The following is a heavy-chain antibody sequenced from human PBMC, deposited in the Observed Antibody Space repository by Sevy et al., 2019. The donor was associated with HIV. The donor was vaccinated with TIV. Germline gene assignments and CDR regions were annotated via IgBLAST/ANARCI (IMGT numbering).Heavy chain of an antibody. Sequence: GESLKISCAASGFTFSSYWMHWVRQAPGKGLVWVSRINSDGSSTSYADSVKGRFTISRDNAKNTLYLQMNSLRAEDTAVYYCAPDMWFREFDGMDVWGQGTTVTVSS. J-gene: IGHJ6*02. V-gene: IGHV3-74*01. D-gene: IGHD3-10*01. CDR3: APDMWFREFDGMDV. CDR2: INSDGSST. CDR1: GFTFSSYW.